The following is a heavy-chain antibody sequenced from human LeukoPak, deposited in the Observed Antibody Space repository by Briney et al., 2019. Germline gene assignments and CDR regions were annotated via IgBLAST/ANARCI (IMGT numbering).Heavy chain of an antibody. Sequence: SETLSLTCTVSGDSISSSSYSWGWIRQPPGKGLEWIGGIYYSENTYYNPSLKSRVTLSVDTSKNQFSLKLSSVTAADTAVYYCARLGLYYYYGMDVWGQGTTVTVSS. CDR1: GDSISSSSYS. CDR2: IYYSENT. CDR3: ARLGLYYYYGMDV. V-gene: IGHV4-39*01. J-gene: IGHJ6*02. D-gene: IGHD3-10*01.